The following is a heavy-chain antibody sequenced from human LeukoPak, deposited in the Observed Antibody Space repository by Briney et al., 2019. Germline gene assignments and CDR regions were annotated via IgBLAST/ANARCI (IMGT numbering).Heavy chain of an antibody. V-gene: IGHV4-34*01. CDR3: ARGFRDTLTSYSFDY. CDR1: GGSFSGYY. Sequence: PSETLSLTCAVYGGSFSGYYWSWIRQPPGKGLEWIGEINHSGSTNYNPSLKSRVTISVDTSKNQFSLKLSSVTAADTAVYYCARGFRDTLTSYSFDYWGQGTLATVSS. CDR2: INHSGST. D-gene: IGHD3-9*01. J-gene: IGHJ4*02.